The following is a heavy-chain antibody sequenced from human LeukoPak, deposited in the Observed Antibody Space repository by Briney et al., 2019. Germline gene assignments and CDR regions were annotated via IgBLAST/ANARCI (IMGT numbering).Heavy chain of an antibody. CDR3: AKLSLYYYGLGSYFDY. D-gene: IGHD3-10*01. Sequence: GGSLRLSCAASGFTFSSYAMSWVRQAPGKGLEWVSAISGSGGSTYYADSVKGRFTISRDNSKNTLYLQMNSLRAEDTAVYYCAKLSLYYYGLGSYFDYWGQGTLVTVSS. J-gene: IGHJ4*02. CDR2: ISGSGGST. CDR1: GFTFSSYA. V-gene: IGHV3-23*01.